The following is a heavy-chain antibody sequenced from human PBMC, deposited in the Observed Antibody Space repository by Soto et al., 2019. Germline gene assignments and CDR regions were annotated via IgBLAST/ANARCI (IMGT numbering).Heavy chain of an antibody. V-gene: IGHV4-34*01. D-gene: IGHD5-18*01. Sequence: SETLSLTCAVYGGSFSGYYWSWIRQPPGKGLEWIGEINHSGSTNYNPSLKSRVTISVDTSKNQFSLKLSSVTAAETAVYYCARVRGYSYGYFHYYYYGMDVWGQGTTVTVSS. CDR3: ARVRGYSYGYFHYYYYGMDV. J-gene: IGHJ6*02. CDR1: GGSFSGYY. CDR2: INHSGST.